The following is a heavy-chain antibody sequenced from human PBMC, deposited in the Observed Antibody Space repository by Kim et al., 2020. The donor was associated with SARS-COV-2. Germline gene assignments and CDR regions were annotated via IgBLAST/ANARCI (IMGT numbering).Heavy chain of an antibody. V-gene: IGHV5-51*01. CDR1: GYSFTRYW. D-gene: IGHD3-22*01. CDR3: ARQGGDYYDTSGYYYY. J-gene: IGHJ4*01. CDR2: IYPGDSDT. Sequence: GESLKISCKGSGYSFTRYWIGWVRQMPGKGLEWMGIIYPGDSDTRYSPSFQGQVTISADKAISTAYLQWSSLKASDTAMYYCARQGGDYYDTSGYYYYWGHGTLVTVSS.